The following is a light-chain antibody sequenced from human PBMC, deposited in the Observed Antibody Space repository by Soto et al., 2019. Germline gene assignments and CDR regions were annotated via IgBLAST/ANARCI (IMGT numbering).Light chain of an antibody. CDR3: QQYNNWPPGR. CDR2: GAS. J-gene: IGKJ1*01. Sequence: EIVMTQSPATLSVSPGERATLSCRASQSVSSNLAWYQQKPGQAPRLLIYGASTRATGIPVRFSGSGSGTEFTLTISSLQSEDFAVYYCQQYNNWPPGRFGQGTKVEIK. CDR1: QSVSSN. V-gene: IGKV3-15*01.